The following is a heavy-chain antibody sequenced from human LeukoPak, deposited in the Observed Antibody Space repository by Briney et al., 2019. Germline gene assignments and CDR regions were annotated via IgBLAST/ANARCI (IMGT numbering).Heavy chain of an antibody. D-gene: IGHD2-2*01. CDR2: VDYSADST. Sequence: GGSLRLSCTVSGFTLSSYEMSWIRQAPGKGPEWVSSVDYSADSTHYADSVMGRFTISRDNSKHTLYLQMNSLRAEDTAVYYCSKWKAIVLVPAARSPIDYWGQGTLVTVPS. CDR3: SKWKAIVLVPAARSPIDY. J-gene: IGHJ4*02. V-gene: IGHV3-23*01. CDR1: GFTLSSYE.